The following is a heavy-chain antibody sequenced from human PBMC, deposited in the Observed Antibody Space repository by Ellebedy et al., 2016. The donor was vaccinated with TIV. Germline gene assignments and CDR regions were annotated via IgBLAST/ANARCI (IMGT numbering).Heavy chain of an antibody. Sequence: GESLKISCKGSGFTITSHWITRVRQMPGKGLEWMGRIDPSDSYMNYSPSFEGRVTMSVDTSINTAYIQWSSLKTSDSATYYCARQLAPGDVWGQGTTVIVSS. V-gene: IGHV5-10-1*01. J-gene: IGHJ6*02. CDR1: GFTITSHW. D-gene: IGHD1-1*01. CDR3: ARQLAPGDV. CDR2: IDPSDSYM.